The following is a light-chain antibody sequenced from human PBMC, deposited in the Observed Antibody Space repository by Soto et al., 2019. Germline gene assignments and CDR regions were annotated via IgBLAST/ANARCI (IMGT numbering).Light chain of an antibody. Sequence: EIVLTQSPATLSLSPGERATLSCRASQSVSSHLAWYQQKPGQAPRLLIYDASTRATGIPARFSGSGSGIEFNLTISSLEPEDFAVYYCQQRSNWPPYLTFGPGTKVDIK. J-gene: IGKJ3*01. CDR2: DAS. V-gene: IGKV3-11*01. CDR3: QQRSNWPPYLT. CDR1: QSVSSH.